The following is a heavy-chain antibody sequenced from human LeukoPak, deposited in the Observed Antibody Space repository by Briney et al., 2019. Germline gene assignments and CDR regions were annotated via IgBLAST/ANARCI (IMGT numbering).Heavy chain of an antibody. CDR1: GGSISSYY. V-gene: IGHV4-4*07. CDR3: ARDQRQQLVLDAFDI. D-gene: IGHD6-13*01. J-gene: IGHJ3*02. CDR2: IYTSGST. Sequence: PSETLSLTCTVSGGSISSYYWSWIRQPAGKGLEWTGRIYTSGSTNYNPSLKSRVTMSVDTSKNQFSLKLSSVTAADTAVYYCARDQRQQLVLDAFDIWGQGTMVTVSS.